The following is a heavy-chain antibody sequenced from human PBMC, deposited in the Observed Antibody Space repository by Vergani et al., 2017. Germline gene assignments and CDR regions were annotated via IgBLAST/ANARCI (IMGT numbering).Heavy chain of an antibody. CDR1: GGSITSSSYY. J-gene: IGHJ5*02. Sequence: QLHLQEPGPGLVKPSETLSLTCTVPGGSITSSSYYWGWIRQPPGKGLEWIGYMYHSGSTNYNPSLETRVTISGDTSKNQFSLKLNSVTAADTAVYYCGRVADFYGLGSRLLDLWGQGILVTVSS. V-gene: IGHV4-61*05. CDR3: GRVADFYGLGSRLLDL. CDR2: MYHSGST. D-gene: IGHD3-10*01.